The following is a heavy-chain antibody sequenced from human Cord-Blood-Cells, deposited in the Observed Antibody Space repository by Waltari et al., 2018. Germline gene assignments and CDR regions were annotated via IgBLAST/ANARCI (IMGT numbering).Heavy chain of an antibody. Sequence: QVQLVQSGAEVRKPGSSVKFSCKALGGPFSSYAISWVRQAPDTGLEWMGGIIPIFGTANYAQKFQGRVTITADESTSTAYMELSSLRSEDTAVYYCARMYYDILTGYYPVYYFDYWGQGTLVTVSS. CDR3: ARMYYDILTGYYPVYYFDY. CDR2: IIPIFGTA. J-gene: IGHJ4*02. D-gene: IGHD3-9*01. V-gene: IGHV1-69*01. CDR1: GGPFSSYA.